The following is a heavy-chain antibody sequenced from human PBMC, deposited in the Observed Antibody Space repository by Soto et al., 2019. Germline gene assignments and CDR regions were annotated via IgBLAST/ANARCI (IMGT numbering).Heavy chain of an antibody. CDR1: GGTFSSYA. Sequence: QVQLVQSGAEVKKPGSSVKVSCKASGGTFSSYAISWVRQAPGQGLEWMGGIIPIFGTANYAQKFQGRVTITADESTSTAYMELSSLRSEDTAVYYCARLRYSSSSWDYYYGMDVWGQGTTVTVSS. CDR2: IIPIFGTA. CDR3: ARLRYSSSSWDYYYGMDV. J-gene: IGHJ6*02. D-gene: IGHD6-6*01. V-gene: IGHV1-69*01.